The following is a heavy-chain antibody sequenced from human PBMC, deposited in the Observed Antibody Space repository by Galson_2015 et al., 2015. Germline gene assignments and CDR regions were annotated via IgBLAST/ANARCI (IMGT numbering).Heavy chain of an antibody. Sequence: QSGAEVKKPGESLKISCKGSGYSFTSYWIGWVRQMPGKGLEWMGIIYPGDSDTRYSPSFQGQVTISADKSISTAYLQWSSLKASDTAMYYCARVFLGRDVGATKPKQNWFDPWGQGTLVTVSS. CDR1: GYSFTSYW. CDR3: ARVFLGRDVGATKPKQNWFDP. V-gene: IGHV5-51*01. J-gene: IGHJ5*02. D-gene: IGHD1-26*01. CDR2: IYPGDSDT.